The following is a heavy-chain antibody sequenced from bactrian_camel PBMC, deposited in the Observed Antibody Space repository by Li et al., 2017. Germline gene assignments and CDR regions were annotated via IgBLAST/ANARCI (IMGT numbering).Heavy chain of an antibody. V-gene: IGHV3S6*01. J-gene: IGHJ4*01. Sequence: HVQLVESGGGSVQAGESLRLSCPGFGTSWSCTAWFRQAPGKGREGVAVIASDGDTKYTDSVKGRFTISKDDLKDTLYLQMNSLKPEDTGVYYCAGLRPPMGFGYCRKTEDKAEKYTFWGRGTQVTVS. CDR2: IASDGDT. CDR1: FGTSWSC. D-gene: IGHD3*01. CDR3: AGLRPPMGFGYCRKTEDKAEKYTF.